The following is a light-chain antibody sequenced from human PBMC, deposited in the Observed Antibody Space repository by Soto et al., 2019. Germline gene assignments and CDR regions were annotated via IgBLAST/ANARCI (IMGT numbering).Light chain of an antibody. Sequence: EIVLTQSPGTLSLSPGEGATLSCRASESMSTYLAWYQQKPGQTPRLLIYGASTRATGIPDRLSGSGSGTVFILTISRLETGDFAVYYCQQYLTSPLNFGGGTKVEIK. CDR1: ESMSTY. J-gene: IGKJ4*01. V-gene: IGKV3-20*01. CDR2: GAS. CDR3: QQYLTSPLN.